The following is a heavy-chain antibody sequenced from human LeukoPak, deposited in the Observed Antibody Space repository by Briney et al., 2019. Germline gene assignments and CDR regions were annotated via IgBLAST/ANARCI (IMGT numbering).Heavy chain of an antibody. Sequence: ASVKVSCKASGYTFTSYAMNWVRQAPGQGLEWMGWINTNTGNPTYAQGFTGRFVFSLDTSVSTAYSQISSLKAEDTAVYYCARHYSGSGSFYKPDYWGQGTPVTVSS. V-gene: IGHV7-4-1*02. CDR3: ARHYSGSGSFYKPDY. CDR1: GYTFTSYA. CDR2: INTNTGNP. J-gene: IGHJ4*02. D-gene: IGHD3-10*01.